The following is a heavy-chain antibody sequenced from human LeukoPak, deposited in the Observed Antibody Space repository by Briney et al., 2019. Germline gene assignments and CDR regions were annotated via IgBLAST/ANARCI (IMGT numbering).Heavy chain of an antibody. CDR2: ITRSGDRT. Sequence: GGSLRLTCAASGFTFSSYSMNWVRQAPGKGLEWVSTITRSGDRTYYADSVKGRFTISRDNSKNTLYLQMNSLRVGDTAVYYCANLSDWHPLDCWGQGTLVTVSS. D-gene: IGHD3-9*01. V-gene: IGHV3-23*01. CDR3: ANLSDWHPLDC. CDR1: GFTFSSYS. J-gene: IGHJ4*02.